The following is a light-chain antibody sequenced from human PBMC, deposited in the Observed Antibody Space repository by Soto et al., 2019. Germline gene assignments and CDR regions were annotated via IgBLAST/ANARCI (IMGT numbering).Light chain of an antibody. J-gene: IGKJ2*01. CDR1: RSLLHSNGHNY. Sequence: EIVMTQSPLSRPVTLGESASISCRSSRSLLHSNGHNYLDWYLQKPGQSPQLLIYLGPNRASGVPDRFSGSGSGTDFTLKISRVEAEDVGVYYCMQALQTPPYTFGQGTKLEIK. CDR3: MQALQTPPYT. V-gene: IGKV2-28*01. CDR2: LGP.